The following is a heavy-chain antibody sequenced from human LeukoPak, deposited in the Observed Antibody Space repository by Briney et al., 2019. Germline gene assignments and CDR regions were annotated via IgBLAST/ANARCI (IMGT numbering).Heavy chain of an antibody. Sequence: PSETLSLTCTVSGGSISSYYWSWIRQPPGKGLEWIGYIYYSGSTNYKPSPKSRVTISVDTSKDQFSLNRISVTAADTAYYMDVWGKRTTVTGSS. CDR2: IYYSGST. CDR3: V. V-gene: IGHV4-59*12. J-gene: IGHJ6*03. CDR1: GGSISSYY.